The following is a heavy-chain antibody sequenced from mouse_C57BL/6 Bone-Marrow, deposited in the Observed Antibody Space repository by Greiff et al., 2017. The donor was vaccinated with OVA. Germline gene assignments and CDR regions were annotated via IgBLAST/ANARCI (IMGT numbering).Heavy chain of an antibody. CDR2: IYPRSGNT. D-gene: IGHD1-1*01. CDR3: ARWGYGSSS. CDR1: GYTFTSYG. J-gene: IGHJ2*01. V-gene: IGHV1-81*01. Sequence: VKLQQSGAELARPGASVKLSCKASGYTFTSYGISWVKQRTGQGLEWIGEIYPRSGNTYYTEKFKGKVTLTADKSSRTAYMELRRLTSEDSAVYFCARWGYGSSSWGQGTTLTVSS.